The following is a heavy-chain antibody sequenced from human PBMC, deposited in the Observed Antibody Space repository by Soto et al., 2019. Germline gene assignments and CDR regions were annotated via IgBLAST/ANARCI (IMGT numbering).Heavy chain of an antibody. J-gene: IGHJ4*02. D-gene: IGHD6-19*01. CDR1: GVTFSSYG. V-gene: IGHV3-33*08. CDR2: IWYDGSIK. CDR3: PRAFSPGVAGRLFDF. Sequence: GGSLRLSCVASGVTFSSYGMHWVRQAPGKGLEWLAVIWYDGSIKYYADSVKGRFTISRDDSKNTLYLQMDSLRVEDSAIYYCPRAFSPGVAGRLFDFWGLGTPVTVSS.